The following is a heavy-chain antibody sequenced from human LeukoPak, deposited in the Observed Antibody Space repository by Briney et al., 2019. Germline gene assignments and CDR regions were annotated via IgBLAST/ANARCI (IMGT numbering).Heavy chain of an antibody. Sequence: QPGGSLRLSCAASGFTFSGYWMYWVRQAPGKGLVWVSRINEDGSTTSYADSVKGRFTTSRDNTKNTVYLQMNSLRGEDTALYYCARGLGSSSAGTTYWGQGTVVTVSS. CDR2: INEDGSTT. D-gene: IGHD6-6*01. V-gene: IGHV3-74*01. J-gene: IGHJ4*02. CDR1: GFTFSGYW. CDR3: ARGLGSSSAGTTY.